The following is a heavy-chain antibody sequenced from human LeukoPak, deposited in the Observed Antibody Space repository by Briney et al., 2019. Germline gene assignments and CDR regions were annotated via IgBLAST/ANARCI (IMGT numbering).Heavy chain of an antibody. D-gene: IGHD3-10*01. V-gene: IGHV4-59*01. CDR2: IYDSGST. J-gene: IGHJ4*02. CDR1: GGSISNYF. CDR3: ARDRGAAAAIGS. Sequence: SETLSLTCTVSGGSISNYFWSWIRQPPGKGLEWIGYIYDSGSTNYNPSLKRRVTISVDTSKNQFSLKLSSVTAADTAVYYCARDRGAAAAIGSWGQGTLVTVSS.